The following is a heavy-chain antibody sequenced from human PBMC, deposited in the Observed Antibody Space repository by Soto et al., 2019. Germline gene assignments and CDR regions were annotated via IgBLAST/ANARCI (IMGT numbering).Heavy chain of an antibody. CDR2: IYYSGST. CDR1: GGSISSYY. Sequence: QVQLQESGPGLVKPSETLSLTCTVSGGSISSYYWSWIRQPPGKGLEWIGYIYYSGSTNYNPSLTSRVTKSVDTSKNQFSLKLSSVTAADTAVYYCARARWLPQLVFDYWGQGTLVTVSS. D-gene: IGHD5-12*01. CDR3: ARARWLPQLVFDY. J-gene: IGHJ4*02. V-gene: IGHV4-59*01.